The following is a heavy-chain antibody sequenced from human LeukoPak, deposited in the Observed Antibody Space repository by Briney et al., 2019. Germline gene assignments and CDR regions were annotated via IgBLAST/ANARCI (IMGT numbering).Heavy chain of an antibody. CDR2: IYYSGST. CDR1: GGSISSSSYY. J-gene: IGHJ2*01. D-gene: IGHD2-2*01. Sequence: PSETLSLTCTVSGGSISSSSYYWGWIRQPQGKGLEWIGSIYYSGSTYYNPSLKSRVTISVDTSKNQFSLKLSSVTAADTAVYYCARAASLPAGYFDLWGRGTLVTVSS. V-gene: IGHV4-39*07. CDR3: ARAASLPAGYFDL.